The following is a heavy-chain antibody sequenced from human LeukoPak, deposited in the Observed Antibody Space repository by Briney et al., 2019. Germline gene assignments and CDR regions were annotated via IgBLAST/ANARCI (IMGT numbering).Heavy chain of an antibody. D-gene: IGHD4-17*01. CDR3: ATTVTTRYYFDS. CDR1: GGSITTSRHY. V-gene: IGHV4-39*01. Sequence: SETLSVTCTVSGGSITTSRHYWGWIRQPPGKGLEWIGSMYYSGTTYYNPSLKSRVTISVDTYKSRFSLRLSSVTAADTAVYYCATTVTTRYYFDSWGQGTLVTVSS. CDR2: MYYSGTT. J-gene: IGHJ4*02.